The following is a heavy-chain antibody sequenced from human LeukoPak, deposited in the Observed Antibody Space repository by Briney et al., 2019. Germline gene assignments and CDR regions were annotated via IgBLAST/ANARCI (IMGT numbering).Heavy chain of an antibody. CDR2: ISYDGSNK. J-gene: IGHJ4*02. CDR1: GFTFSSYA. V-gene: IGHV3-30*04. Sequence: GRSLRLSCAASGFTFSSYAMHWVRQAPGKGLEWVAVISYDGSNKYYADSVKGRFTISRDNSKNTLYLQMNSLRAEDTAVYYCAKAPEYSSGRFRNSHFDYWGQGTLVTVSS. CDR3: AKAPEYSSGRFRNSHFDY. D-gene: IGHD6-19*01.